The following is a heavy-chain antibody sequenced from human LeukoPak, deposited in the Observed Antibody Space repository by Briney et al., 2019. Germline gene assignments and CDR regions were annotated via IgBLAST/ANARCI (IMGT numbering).Heavy chain of an antibody. CDR1: GYTFTSYG. V-gene: IGHV1-18*01. D-gene: IGHD1-26*01. CDR3: AGDQGGSLTPDYGMDV. CDR2: ISAYNGNT. Sequence: ASVKVSCKASGYTFTSYGISWVRQAPGQGLGWMGWISAYNGNTNYAQKLQGRVTMTTDTSTSTAYMELRSLRSDDTAVYYCAGDQGGSLTPDYGMDVWGQGTTVTVSS. J-gene: IGHJ6*02.